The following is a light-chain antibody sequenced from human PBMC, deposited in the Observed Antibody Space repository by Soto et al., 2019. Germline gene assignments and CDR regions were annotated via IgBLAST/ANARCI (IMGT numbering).Light chain of an antibody. V-gene: IGKV3-20*01. CDR3: QQFGSSPYT. CDR1: QSLSSSY. J-gene: IGKJ2*01. CDR2: GAS. Sequence: DIILTQSPGTLSLSPGERATLSCRASQSLSSSYLAWYQQKPGQAPRLLIYGASTRATGIPDRFSGSGSGTDFTLTISRLEPEDFAVYYCQQFGSSPYTFGHGTKLQIK.